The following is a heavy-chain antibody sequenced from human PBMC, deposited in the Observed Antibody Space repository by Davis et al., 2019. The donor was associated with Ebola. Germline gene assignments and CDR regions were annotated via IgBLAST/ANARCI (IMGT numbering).Heavy chain of an antibody. Sequence: GESLKISCAASGFIVNGNYMSWVRQAPGKGLEWVSVIYTGGTIHYADSVRGRFTMSRDNSRNTVFLQMSSLRAEDTAMYYCARDLGYCSGNSCHDAFDIWGQGTMVTVSS. CDR2: IYTGGTI. D-gene: IGHD2-2*01. J-gene: IGHJ3*02. CDR3: ARDLGYCSGNSCHDAFDI. V-gene: IGHV3-53*01. CDR1: GFIVNGNY.